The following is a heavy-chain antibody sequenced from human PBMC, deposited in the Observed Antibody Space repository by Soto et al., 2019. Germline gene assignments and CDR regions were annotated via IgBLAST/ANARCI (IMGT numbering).Heavy chain of an antibody. CDR2: IYSGGST. J-gene: IGHJ6*02. V-gene: IGHV3-53*01. D-gene: IGHD3-16*01. Sequence: GGFPRLSCAASGFTVSSNYLSWVRQAPGKGLEWVSVIYSGGSTYYADSVKGRFTISRDNSKNTVYLQMNSLRAEDTAVYYCARRFYGMDVWGQGTTVTVSS. CDR3: ARRFYGMDV. CDR1: GFTVSSNY.